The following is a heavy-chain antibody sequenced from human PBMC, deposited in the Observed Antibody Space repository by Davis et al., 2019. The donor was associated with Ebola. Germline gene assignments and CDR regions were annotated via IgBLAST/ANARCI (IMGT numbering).Heavy chain of an antibody. J-gene: IGHJ4*02. V-gene: IGHV4-34*01. CDR2: INHSGST. Sequence: MPSETLSLTCAVSGGSFSGSHWSCIRQPPGQGLEWIGEINHSGSTNYNPSLKRRVTISVDTSQNQFSLKLSSVTAAATAVYYCARLGDYFDSWGQGTLLTVSS. D-gene: IGHD4-17*01. CDR3: ARLGDYFDS. CDR1: GGSFSGSH.